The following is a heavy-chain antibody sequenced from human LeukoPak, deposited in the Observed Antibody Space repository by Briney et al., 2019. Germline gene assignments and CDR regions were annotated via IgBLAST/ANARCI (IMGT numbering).Heavy chain of an antibody. CDR2: IYEGETT. CDR3: ARSYGSGTYYNRVRPGGI. Sequence: PSETLSLTCTVSGYFITSGHYWGWTRQPPGKGLEWIGSIYEGETTYYNPSLKTRLTISLDTSKNQFSLKLSSVTAADTAVYYCARSYGSGTYYNRVRPGGIWGQGTLVTVSS. V-gene: IGHV4-38-2*02. CDR1: GYFITSGHY. D-gene: IGHD3-10*01. J-gene: IGHJ4*02.